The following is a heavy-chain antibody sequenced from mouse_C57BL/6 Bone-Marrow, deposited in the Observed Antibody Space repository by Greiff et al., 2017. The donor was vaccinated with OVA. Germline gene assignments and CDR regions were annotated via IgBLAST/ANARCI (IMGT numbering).Heavy chain of an antibody. V-gene: IGHV1-19*01. CDR2: INPYNGGT. CDR1: GYTFTDYY. Sequence: VHVKQSGPVLVKPGASVKMSCKASGYTFTDYYMNWVKQSHGKSLEWIGVINPYNGGTSYHQKFKGQATLTVEKSSSTAYMERNSLTSEDSAVYYCARWDYGLYYAMDDWGQGTSVTVSS. J-gene: IGHJ4*01. CDR3: ARWDYGLYYAMDD. D-gene: IGHD1-1*01.